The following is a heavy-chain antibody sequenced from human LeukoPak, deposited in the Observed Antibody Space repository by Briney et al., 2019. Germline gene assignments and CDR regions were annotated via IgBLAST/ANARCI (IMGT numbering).Heavy chain of an antibody. CDR1: GFTFSNYG. CDR2: ISSDGVEK. Sequence: GGSLRLSCEASGFTFSNYGIHWVRQTPGKGLEWVAAISSDGVEKHYADSVKGRFTISRDNSKSTLYLQMNSLRAEDTALYYCEREGHYDILTGYSPLEYYFYYMDVWGKGTTVTVSS. D-gene: IGHD3-9*01. J-gene: IGHJ6*03. CDR3: EREGHYDILTGYSPLEYYFYYMDV. V-gene: IGHV3-30*04.